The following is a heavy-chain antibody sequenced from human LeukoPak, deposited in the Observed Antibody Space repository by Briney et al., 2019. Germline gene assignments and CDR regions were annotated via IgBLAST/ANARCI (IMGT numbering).Heavy chain of an antibody. CDR2: INPNSGGT. Sequence: EASVKVSCKASGYTFTGYYMHWVRQAPGQGLEWMGRINPNSGGTNYAQKFQGRVTMTRDTSISTAYMELSRLRSDDTAVYYCASSITPGIAVTLDYWGQGTLVTVSS. D-gene: IGHD6-19*01. V-gene: IGHV1-2*06. CDR1: GYTFTGYY. J-gene: IGHJ4*02. CDR3: ASSITPGIAVTLDY.